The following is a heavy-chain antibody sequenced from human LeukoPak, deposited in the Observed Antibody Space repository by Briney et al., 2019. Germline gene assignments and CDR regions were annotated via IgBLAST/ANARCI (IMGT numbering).Heavy chain of an antibody. J-gene: IGHJ6*03. CDR2: ISGSGGST. Sequence: GGSLRLSCAASGFTFSSYAMSWVRQAPGKGLEWVSAISGSGGSTYYADSVKGRFIISRDNSKNTLYLQMNSLRAEDTAVCYCAKGNKERLWFGELLSPRYYYYYMDVWGKGTTVTVSS. CDR3: AKGNKERLWFGELLSPRYYYYYMDV. V-gene: IGHV3-23*01. CDR1: GFTFSSYA. D-gene: IGHD3-10*01.